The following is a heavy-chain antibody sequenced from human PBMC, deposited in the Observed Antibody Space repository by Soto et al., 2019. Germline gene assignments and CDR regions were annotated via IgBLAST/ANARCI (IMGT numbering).Heavy chain of an antibody. D-gene: IGHD3-10*01. Sequence: GGSLRLSCAASGFTFSSYAMNWVRQAPGKGLEWVAVIRFDGSNEDYVDSVKGRFTISRDNSKNTLYLQMSSLRAEDTAVYYCARDLYGSGSYYQYGMDVWGQGTTVTVSS. J-gene: IGHJ6*02. CDR2: IRFDGSNE. CDR3: ARDLYGSGSYYQYGMDV. V-gene: IGHV3-33*08. CDR1: GFTFSSYA.